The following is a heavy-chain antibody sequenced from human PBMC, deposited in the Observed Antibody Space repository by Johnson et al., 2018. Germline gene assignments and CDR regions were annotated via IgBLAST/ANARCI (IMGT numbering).Heavy chain of an antibody. J-gene: IGHJ3*02. V-gene: IGHV3-30-3*01. CDR1: GFSFMTSA. D-gene: IGHD6-13*01. Sequence: QVKLVQSGGGVVQPGGSLRLSCAASGFSFMTSAIHWVRQSPGQGLDWVTFISHDGSNEDFADSVKGRLPNSRDNSKTTVYLQMHRITAEETAVYFGVGRELKLALTLFHDGLESWGPGTKVTVS. CDR3: VGRELKLALTLFHDGLES. CDR2: ISHDGSNE.